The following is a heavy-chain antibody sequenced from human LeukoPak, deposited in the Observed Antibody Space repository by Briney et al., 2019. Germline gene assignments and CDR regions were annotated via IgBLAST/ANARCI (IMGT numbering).Heavy chain of an antibody. J-gene: IGHJ4*02. CDR3: ARDSVVTYYFDY. CDR2: IYYSGST. D-gene: IGHD3-22*01. CDR1: GGSISSYY. Sequence: SETLSLTCTVSGGSISSYYWNWIRQPPGKGLEWIGYIYYSGSTNYNPSLKSRVTISVDTSKNQFSLKLSSVTAADTAVYYCARDSVVTYYFDYWGQGTLVTVSS. V-gene: IGHV4-59*12.